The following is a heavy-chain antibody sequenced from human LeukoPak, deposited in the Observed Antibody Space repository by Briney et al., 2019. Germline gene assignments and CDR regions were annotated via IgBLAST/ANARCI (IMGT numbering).Heavy chain of an antibody. J-gene: IGHJ4*02. CDR1: GGSISSYY. Sequence: SETPSLTCTVSGGSISSYYWSWIRQPAGKGLEWIGRIYSSGSTGYNPSLKSRVTMSVDTSKNQFSLKPSSVTAADTAVYYCARVDLRAPYFDYWGQGTLVSVSS. D-gene: IGHD2-2*03. CDR3: ARVDLRAPYFDY. CDR2: IYSSGST. V-gene: IGHV4-4*07.